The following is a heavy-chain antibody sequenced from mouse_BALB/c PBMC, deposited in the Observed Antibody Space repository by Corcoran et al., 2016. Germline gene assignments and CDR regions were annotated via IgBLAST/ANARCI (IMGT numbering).Heavy chain of an antibody. CDR3: ARSKYGLFSY. CDR2: IDPANGNT. Sequence: EVQLQQSGAELVKPGASVKLSCTASGFNIKDTYMHWVKQRPEQGLEWIGMIDPANGNTKYDPKFQGKATITADTSSNTAYLQLSSLTSEDTAVYYCARSKYGLFSYWCQGTLVTVSA. D-gene: IGHD2-10*02. J-gene: IGHJ3*01. CDR1: GFNIKDTY. V-gene: IGHV14-3*02.